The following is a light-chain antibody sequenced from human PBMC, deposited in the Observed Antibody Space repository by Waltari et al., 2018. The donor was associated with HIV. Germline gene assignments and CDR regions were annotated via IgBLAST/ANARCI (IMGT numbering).Light chain of an antibody. J-gene: IGLJ1*01. Sequence: QSALTQPASVSGSPGQSITIYCTGTSSDVGGYNYVSWYQQHPGKVPKLMIYDVSHRPSGVSNRFSGSKSGNTASLTISGLQAEDEADYYCSSYTSSSTNVFGTGTKVTVL. CDR1: SSDVGGYNY. CDR2: DVS. CDR3: SSYTSSSTNV. V-gene: IGLV2-14*03.